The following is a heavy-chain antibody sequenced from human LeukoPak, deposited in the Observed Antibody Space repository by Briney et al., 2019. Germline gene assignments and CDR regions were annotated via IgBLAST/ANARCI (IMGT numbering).Heavy chain of an antibody. D-gene: IGHD3-22*01. V-gene: IGHV3-23*01. J-gene: IGHJ4*02. CDR1: GFTFEDYG. Sequence: GGSLRLSCAVSGFTFEDYGMSWVRQGPGKGLEWVSAISGSGGSTYYADSVKGRFTISRDNSKNTLYLQMNSLRAEDTAVYYCAKDLWYYYDSSGYPGFDYWGQGTLVTVSS. CDR3: AKDLWYYYDSSGYPGFDY. CDR2: ISGSGGST.